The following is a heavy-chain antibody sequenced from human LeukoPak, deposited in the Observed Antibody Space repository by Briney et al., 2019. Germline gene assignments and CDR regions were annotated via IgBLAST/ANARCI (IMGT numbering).Heavy chain of an antibody. V-gene: IGHV3-23*01. CDR1: GFTFSTYA. Sequence: PGGSLRLSCAASGFTFSTYAMSWVRQAPGKGLEWVSTISGSGGNSYFAGSVKGRFTISRDNSKNTLYLQMNSLTAEDTAVYYCARTIFGVTHGFDIWGQGTMVTVSS. D-gene: IGHD3-3*01. CDR2: ISGSGGNS. CDR3: ARTIFGVTHGFDI. J-gene: IGHJ3*02.